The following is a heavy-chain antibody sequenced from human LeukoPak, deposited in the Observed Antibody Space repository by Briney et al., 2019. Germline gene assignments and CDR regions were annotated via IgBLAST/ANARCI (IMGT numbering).Heavy chain of an antibody. V-gene: IGHV7-4-1*02. CDR1: GYTFTSYA. CDR3: ARAGIGSNYYYYYMDV. D-gene: IGHD1-26*01. J-gene: IGHJ6*03. CDR2: INTNTGNP. Sequence: ASVKVSCKASGYTFTSYAMNWVRQAPGQGLEWMGWINTNTGNPTYAQGFTGRFVFSLDTSVSTAYLQISSLKAEDTAVYYCARAGIGSNYYYYYMDVWGKGTTVTVSS.